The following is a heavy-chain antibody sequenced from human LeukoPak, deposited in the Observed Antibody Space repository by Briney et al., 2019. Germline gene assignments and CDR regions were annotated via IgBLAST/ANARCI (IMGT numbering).Heavy chain of an antibody. CDR1: GYTFTGYF. D-gene: IGHD3-22*01. V-gene: IGHV1-2*02. Sequence: GASVKVSCKASGYTFTGYFMHWVRQAPGQGLDWMGWINPNSGATNYAQNFQGRVTMTRDTSISTAYMELRSDDTAVYYCARGHYDTSGYYHLDYWGQGTQVTVSS. J-gene: IGHJ4*02. CDR2: INPNSGAT. CDR3: ARGHYDTSGYYHLDY.